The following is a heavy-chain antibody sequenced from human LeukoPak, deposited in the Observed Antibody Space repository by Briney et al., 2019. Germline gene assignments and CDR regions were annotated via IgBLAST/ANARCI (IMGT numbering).Heavy chain of an antibody. V-gene: IGHV3-30*02. CDR1: AFTFSSYG. CDR2: IEYDGSNK. D-gene: IGHD3-10*01. J-gene: IGHJ4*02. CDR3: AAGFLNDF. Sequence: GGSLRLSCTASAFTFSSYGMHWVRQAPGKGLEWVAFIEYDGSNKYYAESVKGRFTISRDNSKNTLYLQMNSLRDEDTAVYYCAAGFLNDFWGQGTLVTVSS.